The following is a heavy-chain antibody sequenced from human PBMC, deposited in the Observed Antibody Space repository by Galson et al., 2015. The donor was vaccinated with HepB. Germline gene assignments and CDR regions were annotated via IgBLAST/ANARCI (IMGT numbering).Heavy chain of an antibody. CDR3: ATLGYCSSTSCSAFDP. D-gene: IGHD2-2*01. CDR1: GYALTALS. J-gene: IGHJ5*02. Sequence: SVKVSCKVSGYALTALSMHWVRQAPGKGLEWLGGFDPEDGETIYAQKFQGRVTMTEDTSTDTAYMELSSLRSEDTAVYYCATLGYCSSTSCSAFDPWGQGTLVTVSS. V-gene: IGHV1-24*01. CDR2: FDPEDGET.